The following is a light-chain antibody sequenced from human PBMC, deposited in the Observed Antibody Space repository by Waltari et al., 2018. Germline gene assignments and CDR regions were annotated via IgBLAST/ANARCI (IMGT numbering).Light chain of an antibody. CDR2: GAS. CDR3: QYYGRSPWP. Sequence: EIVLTQSPGTLSLSPGERATLSCRASQSISSSDLGWYQQKSGLAPRLLIYGASRRATGIPDRCSGSGSGTDFTLTISSLEPEDFAVYYCQYYGRSPWPFGQGTKVEIK. V-gene: IGKV3-20*01. CDR1: QSISSSD. J-gene: IGKJ1*01.